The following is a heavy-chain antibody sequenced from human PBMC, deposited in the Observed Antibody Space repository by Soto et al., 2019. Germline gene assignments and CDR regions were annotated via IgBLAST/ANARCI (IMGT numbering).Heavy chain of an antibody. Sequence: SLKVSCKASGGTFSSYTISWVRQAPGQGLEWMGRIIPILGIANYAQKFQGRVTITADKSTSTAYMELSSLRSEDTAVYYCERDLTGYFRNWFDPWGQGTLVTVSS. CDR2: IIPILGIA. CDR1: GGTFSSYT. J-gene: IGHJ5*02. D-gene: IGHD3-9*01. CDR3: ERDLTGYFRNWFDP. V-gene: IGHV1-69*04.